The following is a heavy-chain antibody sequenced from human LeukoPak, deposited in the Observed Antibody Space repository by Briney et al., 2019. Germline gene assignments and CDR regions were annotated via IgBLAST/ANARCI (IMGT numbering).Heavy chain of an antibody. Sequence: ASVKVSCKASGYTFTSYDINWVRQATGQGLEWMGWMHPNSGNTGYAQKFQGRVTITRNTSISTAYMELSSLRSEDTAVYYCARNYYDFWSGYPSSYYYYYMDVWGKGTTVTVSS. D-gene: IGHD3-3*01. CDR1: GYTFTSYD. CDR2: MHPNSGNT. CDR3: ARNYYDFWSGYPSSYYYYYMDV. J-gene: IGHJ6*03. V-gene: IGHV1-8*03.